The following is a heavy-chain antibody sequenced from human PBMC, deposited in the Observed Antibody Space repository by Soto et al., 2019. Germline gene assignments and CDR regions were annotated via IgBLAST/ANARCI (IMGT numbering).Heavy chain of an antibody. V-gene: IGHV1-69*01. CDR3: ARAGMWRGNYYYYYGMDV. CDR1: GGTFSSYA. CDR2: IIPIFGTA. J-gene: IGHJ6*02. D-gene: IGHD2-21*01. Sequence: QVQLVQSGAEVKKPGSSVKVSCKASGGTFSSYAISWVRQAPGQGLEWMGGIIPIFGTANYAQKFQCRVTITADESTSTAYRELSSLRSEDTAVYYCARAGMWRGNYYYYYGMDVWGQGTTVTVSS.